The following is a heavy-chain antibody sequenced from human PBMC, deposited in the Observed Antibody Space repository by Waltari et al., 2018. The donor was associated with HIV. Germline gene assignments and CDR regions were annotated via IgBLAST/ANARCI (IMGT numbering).Heavy chain of an antibody. Sequence: QVQLVESGGGVVQPGMSLRLSCAGAKFSFSSYGMHWVRQAPGKGLEWVAVIWFDGSYKYYADSVKGRFTISRDNSKNTVYLQMNSLRTEDTAVYFCARDGSGWHGSFDYWGQGTPVTVSS. J-gene: IGHJ4*02. CDR1: KFSFSSYG. V-gene: IGHV3-33*01. D-gene: IGHD6-19*01. CDR2: IWFDGSYK. CDR3: ARDGSGWHGSFDY.